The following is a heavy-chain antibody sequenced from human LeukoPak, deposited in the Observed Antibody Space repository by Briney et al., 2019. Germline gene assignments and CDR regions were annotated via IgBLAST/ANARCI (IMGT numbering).Heavy chain of an antibody. CDR1: RFTFSSCA. V-gene: IGHV3-23*01. D-gene: IGHD5-24*01. J-gene: IGHJ4*02. Sequence: GGSLRLSCAASRFTFSSCAMSWVRQAPGKGLEWVSTISGSGGSTYSTDSVKGRFTISRDNSKSTLYLQMNSLRVEDTAIYYCARGGPQFFDYWGQGTLVTVSS. CDR2: ISGSGGST. CDR3: ARGGPQFFDY.